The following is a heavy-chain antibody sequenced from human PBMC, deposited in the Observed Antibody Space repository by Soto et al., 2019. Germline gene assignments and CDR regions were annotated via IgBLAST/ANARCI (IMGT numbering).Heavy chain of an antibody. CDR1: GFTFSSYA. D-gene: IGHD4-17*01. J-gene: IGHJ3*02. Sequence: GGSLRLSCAASGFTFSSYAMSWVRQAPGKGLEWVSAISGGGGSTHYADSVKGRFTISRDNSKNTLYLQMSSLRAEDTAVYYCAKDRSYGDPQHDAFDIWGQGTMVTVSS. V-gene: IGHV3-23*01. CDR3: AKDRSYGDPQHDAFDI. CDR2: ISGGGGST.